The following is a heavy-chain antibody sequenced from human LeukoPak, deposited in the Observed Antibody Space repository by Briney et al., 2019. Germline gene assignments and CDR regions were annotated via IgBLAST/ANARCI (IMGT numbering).Heavy chain of an antibody. V-gene: IGHV4-30-2*05. J-gene: IGHJ4*02. CDR3: ARDRYCGGDCLTYFDY. D-gene: IGHD2-21*02. CDR2: IYHSGST. CDR1: GGSISSGGYS. Sequence: PSETLSLTCAVSGGSISSGGYSWSWIRQPPGKGLEWIGYIYHSGSTYYNPSLKSRVTISVDTSKNQFSLKLSSVTAADTAVYYCARDRYCGGDCLTYFDYWGQGTLVTVSS.